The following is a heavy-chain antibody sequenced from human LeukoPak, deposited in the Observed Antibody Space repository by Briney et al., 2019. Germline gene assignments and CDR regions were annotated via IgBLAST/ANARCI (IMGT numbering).Heavy chain of an antibody. Sequence: GGSLRLSCAASGFTFSTSWMYWVRQAPGKXXMYVSRINIDGSITTYADSVKGRFTISRDNTKNTLYLQMNSLGAEDTAVYYCVRDKMMDDRGVGFDPWGQGTLVTVSS. CDR3: VRDKMMDDRGVGFDP. J-gene: IGHJ5*02. CDR1: GFTFSTSW. V-gene: IGHV3-74*01. CDR2: INIDGSIT. D-gene: IGHD1-1*01.